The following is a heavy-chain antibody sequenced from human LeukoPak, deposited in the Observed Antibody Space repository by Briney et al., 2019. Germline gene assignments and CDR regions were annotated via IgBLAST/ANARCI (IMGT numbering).Heavy chain of an antibody. CDR1: GFTFSSYS. J-gene: IGHJ4*02. V-gene: IGHV3-21*01. CDR3: ASQFGGTGGYFDY. CDR2: ISSSSRYI. D-gene: IGHD4-23*01. Sequence: GGSLRLSCAASGFTFSSYSMNWVRQAPGKGLVWVSSISSSSRYIYYADSVKGRFTISRDNAKNSLYLQMNSLRAEDTAVYYCASQFGGTGGYFDYWGQGTLVTVSS.